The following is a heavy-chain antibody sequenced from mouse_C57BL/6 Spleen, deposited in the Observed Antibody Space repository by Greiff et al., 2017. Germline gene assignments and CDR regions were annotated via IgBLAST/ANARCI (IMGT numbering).Heavy chain of an antibody. CDR2: ISYDGSN. D-gene: IGHD1-1*01. CDR3: ARFYYGSAMDY. Sequence: EVKLVESGPGLVKPSQSLSLTCSVTGYSITSGYYWNWIRQFPGNKLEWMGYISYDGSNNYNPSLKNRISITRDTSKNQFFLKLNSVTTEDTATYYCARFYYGSAMDYWGQGTSVTVSS. CDR1: GYSITSGYY. V-gene: IGHV3-6*01. J-gene: IGHJ4*01.